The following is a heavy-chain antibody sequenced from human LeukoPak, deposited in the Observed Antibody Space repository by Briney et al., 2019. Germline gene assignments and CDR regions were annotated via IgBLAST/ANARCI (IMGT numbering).Heavy chain of an antibody. D-gene: IGHD3-10*01. CDR2: ISYSGST. J-gene: IGHJ4*02. CDR1: GYSMSSGYY. V-gene: IGHV4-38-2*02. CDR3: ARYYYGSGSYYYFDS. Sequence: SETLSLTCTVPGYSMSSGYYWGWIRQPPGKGLEWIRNISYSGSTYYNPSLKSHVTMSVDTSKNQFSLKLSSVTAADTAVYYCARYYYGSGSYYYFDSWGQGTLVTVSS.